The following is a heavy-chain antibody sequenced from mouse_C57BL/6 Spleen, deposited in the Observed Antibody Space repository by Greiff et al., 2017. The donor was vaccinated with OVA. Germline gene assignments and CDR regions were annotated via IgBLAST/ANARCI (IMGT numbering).Heavy chain of an antibody. D-gene: IGHD2-4*01. Sequence: VQLQQPGAELVKPGASVKMSCKASGYTFTSYWITWVKQRPGQGLEWIGDISPGSGSTNYTEKFKSKATLTVDTSSSTAYMQISSLTSEDAAVYYCARIYYDYGYYAMDYWGQGTAVTVAS. CDR1: GYTFTSYW. J-gene: IGHJ4*01. CDR2: ISPGSGST. CDR3: ARIYYDYGYYAMDY. V-gene: IGHV1-55*01.